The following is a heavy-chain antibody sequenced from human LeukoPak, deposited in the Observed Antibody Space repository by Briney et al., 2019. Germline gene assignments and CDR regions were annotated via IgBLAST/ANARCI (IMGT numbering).Heavy chain of an antibody. CDR3: ARKYGSGSSEFDY. CDR1: GFTFSSYN. V-gene: IGHV3-21*01. CDR2: ISSDSSYK. J-gene: IGHJ4*02. Sequence: GESLRLSCAASGFTFSSYNMNWVRQAPGKGLEWVSSISSDSSYKYYADSVRGRFTISRDNAKNSLYLQMNSLRAEDTAVYYCARKYGSGSSEFDYWGQGTLVTVS. D-gene: IGHD3-10*01.